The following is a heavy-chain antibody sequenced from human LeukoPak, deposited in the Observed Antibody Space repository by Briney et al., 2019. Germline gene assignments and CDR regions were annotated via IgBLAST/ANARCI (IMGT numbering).Heavy chain of an antibody. Sequence: GASVKVSCKASGGTFSSYAISWVRQAPGDGLEWIGRIIPIFGTANYAQKFQGRVTITADKSTSTAYMELSSLRSEDTAVYYCARGGGYCSSTSCPEFDYWGQGTLVTVSS. J-gene: IGHJ4*02. D-gene: IGHD2-2*01. V-gene: IGHV1-69*06. CDR3: ARGGGYCSSTSCPEFDY. CDR1: GGTFSSYA. CDR2: IIPIFGTA.